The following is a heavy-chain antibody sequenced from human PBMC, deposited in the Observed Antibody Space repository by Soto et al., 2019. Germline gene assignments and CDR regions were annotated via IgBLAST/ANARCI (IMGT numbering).Heavy chain of an antibody. CDR3: AREPLAHSYFDL. V-gene: IGHV4-4*07. J-gene: IGHJ4*02. CDR1: GGSISGYY. CDR2: MYNSERT. Sequence: LSLTCTVSGGSISGYYWSWIRQPAGKGLEWIGRMYNSERTNYNPSLKSRVTMSMDTSKNQFSLKLTSVTAADTAVYFCAREPLAHSYFDLWGQGTLVTVSS.